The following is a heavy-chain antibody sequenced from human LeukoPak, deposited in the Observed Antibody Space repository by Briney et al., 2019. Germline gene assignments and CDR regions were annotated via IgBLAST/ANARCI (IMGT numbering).Heavy chain of an antibody. D-gene: IGHD2-15*01. CDR2: INPNSGGT. CDR1: GYTFTGYY. CDR3: ARGYCSGGSCYSADY. V-gene: IGHV1-2*06. J-gene: IGHJ4*02. Sequence: ASVKVSCKASGYTFTGYYMHWVRQAPGQGVEWMGRINPNSGGTNYAQKFQGRVTMTRDTSISTAYMELSRLRSDDTAVYYRARGYCSGGSCYSADYWGQGTLVTVSS.